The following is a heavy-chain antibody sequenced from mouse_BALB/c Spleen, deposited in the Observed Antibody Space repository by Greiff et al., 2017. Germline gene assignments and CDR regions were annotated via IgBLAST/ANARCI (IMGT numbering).Heavy chain of an antibody. J-gene: IGHJ4*01. V-gene: IGHV5-4*02. CDR1: GFTFSDYY. Sequence: EVKLMESGGGLVKPGGSLKLSCAASGFTFSDYYMYWVRQTPEKRLEWVATISDGGSYTYYPDSVKGRFTISRDNAKNNLYLQMSSLKSEDTAMYYCARDHGYYGGGAMDYWGQGTSVTVSS. CDR3: ARDHGYYGGGAMDY. D-gene: IGHD2-3*01. CDR2: ISDGGSYT.